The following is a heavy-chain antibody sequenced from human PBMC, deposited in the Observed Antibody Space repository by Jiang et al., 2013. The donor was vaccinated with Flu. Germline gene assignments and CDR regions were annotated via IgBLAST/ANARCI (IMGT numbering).Heavy chain of an antibody. CDR1: GYTFTGYY. D-gene: IGHD2-15*01. Sequence: SGAEVKKPGASVKVSCKASGYTFTGYYMHWVRQAPGQGLEWMGWINPNSGGTNYAQKFQGRVTMTRDTSISTAYMELSRLRSDDTAVYYCARDSSPPVVVVAATPGSMYYYGMDVWGQGTTVTVSS. J-gene: IGHJ6*02. CDR2: INPNSGGT. V-gene: IGHV1-2*02. CDR3: ARDSSPPVVVVAATPGSMYYYGMDV.